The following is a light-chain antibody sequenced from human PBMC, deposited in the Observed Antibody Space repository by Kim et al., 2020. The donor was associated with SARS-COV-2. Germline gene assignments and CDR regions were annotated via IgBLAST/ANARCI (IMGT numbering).Light chain of an antibody. V-gene: IGKV1-5*03. CDR3: QHYGDYSWT. CDR1: QSISSC. J-gene: IGKJ1*01. CDR2: EAS. Sequence: ASVGDRVTITGRASQSISSCLAWYQQKPGKAPKLLIYEASSLESGVPSRFSGSGSGTEFTLTISSLQPDDFATYYCQHYGDYSWTFGQGTKVDIK.